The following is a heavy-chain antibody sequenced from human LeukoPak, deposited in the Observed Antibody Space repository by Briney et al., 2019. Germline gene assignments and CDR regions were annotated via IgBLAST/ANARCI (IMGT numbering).Heavy chain of an antibody. V-gene: IGHV4-59*01. Sequence: PSETLSLTCTVSGGSISYYYWNWIRQPPGQGLEWIGYIYYNGSTNYNPSLKSRVTISVDTSKNQFSLRMSAVTAADTAAYYCARGLNWFDPWGQGTLLTVSS. CDR2: IYYNGST. CDR1: GGSISYYY. CDR3: ARGLNWFDP. J-gene: IGHJ5*02.